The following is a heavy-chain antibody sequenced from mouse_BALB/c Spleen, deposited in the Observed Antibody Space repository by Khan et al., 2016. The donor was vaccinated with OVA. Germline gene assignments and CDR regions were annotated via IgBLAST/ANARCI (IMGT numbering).Heavy chain of an antibody. Sequence: VALVASGGGLVKPGGSLKLSCAASGFTFRDYYMYWVRPPPEKRLAWVATISDVGSYTFYPASVQGPFTISSDYPTNYLYLQLSSLKSEETAMYYCARAGYGGFAYWGQGTLVTVSA. CDR1: GFTFRDYY. CDR2: ISDVGSYT. V-gene: IGHV5-4*02. D-gene: IGHD1-1*02. CDR3: ARAGYGGFAY. J-gene: IGHJ3*01.